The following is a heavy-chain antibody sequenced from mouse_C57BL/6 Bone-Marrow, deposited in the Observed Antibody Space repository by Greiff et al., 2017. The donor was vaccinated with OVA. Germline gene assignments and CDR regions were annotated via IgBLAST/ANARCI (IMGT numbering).Heavy chain of an antibody. Sequence: QVQLKQPGAELVKPGASVKLSCKASGYTFTSYWMQWVKQRPGQGLEWIGEIDPSDSYTNYNQKFKGKATLTVDTSSSTADMQLSSLTSEDSAVYYCASAVFAYWGQGTLVTVSA. V-gene: IGHV1-50*01. CDR1: GYTFTSYW. CDR3: ASAVFAY. CDR2: IDPSDSYT. J-gene: IGHJ3*01.